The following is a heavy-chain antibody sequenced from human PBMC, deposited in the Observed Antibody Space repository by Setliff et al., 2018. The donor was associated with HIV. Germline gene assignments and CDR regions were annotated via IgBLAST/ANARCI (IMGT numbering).Heavy chain of an antibody. CDR1: DNSIRSYY. D-gene: IGHD6-13*01. CDR2: IYQTGTT. V-gene: IGHV4-59*08. J-gene: IGHJ5*01. Sequence: PSETLSLTCTVSDNSIRSYYWSWIRQPPGKGLEWIGYIYQTGTTSYNPPLRSRVSMSLDTSKNQFSLRLSPVTAADTAVYYCARGYSSSWYDSWGQGTLVTVSS. CDR3: ARGYSSSWYDS.